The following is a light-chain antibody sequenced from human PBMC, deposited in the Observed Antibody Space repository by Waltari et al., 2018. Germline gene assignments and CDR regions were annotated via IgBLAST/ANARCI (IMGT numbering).Light chain of an antibody. Sequence: EIVMTQSPDSLAVSLGERAAINCKSSHLVLDTSNNKNYLGWYQQKPGQPLKLLIYWASTRESGVPDRFSASGSGTDFTLTISSLQAEDVAVYYCQQRYYWPPWTFGQGTKVELK. CDR3: QQRYYWPPWT. CDR2: WAS. CDR1: HLVLDTSNNKNY. J-gene: IGKJ1*01. V-gene: IGKV4-1*01.